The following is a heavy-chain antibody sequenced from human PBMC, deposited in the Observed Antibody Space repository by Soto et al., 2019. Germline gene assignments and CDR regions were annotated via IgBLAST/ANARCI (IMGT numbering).Heavy chain of an antibody. CDR2: IIPIFGSA. J-gene: IGHJ3*02. D-gene: IGHD2-2*01. CDR3: ASEKRDCSSTSCSDAFDI. CDR1: GGTFSSYA. V-gene: IGHV1-69*13. Sequence: SVKVSCKASGGTFSSYAISWVRQAPGQGLEWMGGIIPIFGSANYAQKFRGRVTITADESTSTAYMELSSQRSEDKAVYYCASEKRDCSSTSCSDAFDIWGQGTMVTVSS.